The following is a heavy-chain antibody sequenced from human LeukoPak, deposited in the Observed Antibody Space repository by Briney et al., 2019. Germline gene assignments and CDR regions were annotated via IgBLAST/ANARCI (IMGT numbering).Heavy chain of an antibody. J-gene: IGHJ4*02. Sequence: GGSLRLSCAASGFTFSSYNMNWVRQAPGKGLEWVSYISSRGTTIYSADSVRGRFTISRDNAKNSLYLQMNSLRAEDTAVYYCARQRFFGDYAGDYWGQGTLVTVSS. CDR2: ISSRGTTI. CDR1: GFTFSSYN. D-gene: IGHD4-17*01. CDR3: ARQRFFGDYAGDY. V-gene: IGHV3-48*04.